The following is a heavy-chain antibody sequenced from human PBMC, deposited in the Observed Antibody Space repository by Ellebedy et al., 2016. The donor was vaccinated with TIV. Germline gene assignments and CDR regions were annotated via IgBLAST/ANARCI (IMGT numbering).Heavy chain of an antibody. V-gene: IGHV4-59*11. J-gene: IGHJ4*02. D-gene: IGHD5-12*01. CDR2: FYYTGTT. Sequence: MPSETLSLTCSVSGASISSHYWSWIRQPPGKGLEWIGYFYYTGTTNYNPSLRSRVTISVDTSKNQFSLRLTAVTAADTAVYYCARDTSGYVSLDYWGQGTLVSASS. CDR3: ARDTSGYVSLDY. CDR1: GASISSHY.